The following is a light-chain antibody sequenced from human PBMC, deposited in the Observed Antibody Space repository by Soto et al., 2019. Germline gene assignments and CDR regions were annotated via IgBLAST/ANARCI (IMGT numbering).Light chain of an antibody. CDR1: QSVSSN. V-gene: IGKV3-15*01. Sequence: EIVMTQSTATLSVSPGKRATLSCRASQSVSSNLAWYQQKPGQAPRLLIYGASTRATGIPSRFSGSGSGTEFTLTISSLQCEDFAVYYCQQYNNWPPITFGQGTKLEIK. CDR2: GAS. J-gene: IGKJ2*01. CDR3: QQYNNWPPIT.